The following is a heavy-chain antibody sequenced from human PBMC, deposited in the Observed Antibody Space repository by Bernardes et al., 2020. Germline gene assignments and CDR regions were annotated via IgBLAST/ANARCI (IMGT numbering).Heavy chain of an antibody. CDR3: ATGRDQLLSHGAYYYYDMDV. V-gene: IGHV1-18*01. CDR2: ISADNGNR. D-gene: IGHD2-2*01. J-gene: IGHJ6*02. Sequence: ASVKVSCKASANTFSSRGFSWVRQAPGQGLEWMGWISADNGNRNYAQKFKGRVTMTTDTSTRTAYMDLRSLRSDDTAVYYCATGRDQLLSHGAYYYYDMDVWGQGTTVAVSS. CDR1: ANTFSSRG.